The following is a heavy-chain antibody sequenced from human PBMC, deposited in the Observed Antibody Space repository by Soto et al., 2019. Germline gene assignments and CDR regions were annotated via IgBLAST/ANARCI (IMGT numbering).Heavy chain of an antibody. V-gene: IGHV3-23*01. D-gene: IGHD1-1*01. J-gene: IGHJ2*01. Sequence: EVQLLESGGGLVQPGGSLRLSCAASGFTFSAYAMDWVRQAPGKGLEWVSTIHGGGGATHYADSVKGRFTISRDDSKNTLYAPMNSLRAEDTDVYYCAKFEGHPLEYWYLDFWGRGTLVPVSS. CDR2: IHGGGGAT. CDR3: AKFEGHPLEYWYLDF. CDR1: GFTFSAYA.